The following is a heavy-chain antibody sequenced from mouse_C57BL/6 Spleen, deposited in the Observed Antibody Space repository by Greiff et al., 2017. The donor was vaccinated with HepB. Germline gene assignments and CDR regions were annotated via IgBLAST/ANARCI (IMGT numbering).Heavy chain of an antibody. Sequence: QVQLQQSGPELVKPGASVKISCKASGYAFSSSWMNWVKQRPGKGLEWIGRIYPGDGDTNYNGKFKGKATLTADKSSSTAYMQLSSLTSEDSAVYFCARSLAYYSFAYWGQGTLVTVSA. CDR2: IYPGDGDT. V-gene: IGHV1-82*01. J-gene: IGHJ3*01. CDR3: ARSLAYYSFAY. CDR1: GYAFSSSW. D-gene: IGHD2-10*01.